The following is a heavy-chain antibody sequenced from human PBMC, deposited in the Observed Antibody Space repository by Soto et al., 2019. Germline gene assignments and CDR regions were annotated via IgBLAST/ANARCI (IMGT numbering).Heavy chain of an antibody. V-gene: IGHV4-4*07. CDR3: ARDQGIWVTQYHYGRDV. CDR1: GGSISSYY. CDR2: IYTSGST. J-gene: IGHJ6*02. D-gene: IGHD3-16*01. Sequence: QVQLQESGPGLVKPSQTLSLTCTVSGGSISSYYWSWIRQPAGKGLEWIGRIYTSGSTNYNPSLKGRVTMSVETSKHQFALKLSSVTAADTAVYYCARDQGIWVTQYHYGRDVWAQGTTVTVSS.